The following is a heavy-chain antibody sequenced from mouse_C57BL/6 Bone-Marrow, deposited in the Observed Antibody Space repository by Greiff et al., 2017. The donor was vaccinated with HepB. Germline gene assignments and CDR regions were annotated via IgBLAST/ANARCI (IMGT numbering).Heavy chain of an antibody. CDR1: GFTFSDYG. J-gene: IGHJ2*01. V-gene: IGHV5-17*01. CDR2: ISSGSSTI. Sequence: EVHLVESGGGLVKPGGSLKLSCAASGFTFSDYGMHWVRQAPEKGLEWVAYISSGSSTIYYADTVKGRFTISRDNAKNTLFLQMTSLRSEDTAMYYCARSGTTVVDSYYFDYWGQGTTLTVSS. D-gene: IGHD1-1*01. CDR3: ARSGTTVVDSYYFDY.